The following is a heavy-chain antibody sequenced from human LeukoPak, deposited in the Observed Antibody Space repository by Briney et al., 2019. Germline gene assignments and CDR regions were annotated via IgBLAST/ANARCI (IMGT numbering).Heavy chain of an antibody. Sequence: GGSLRLSCAASGFTFSSYWMHWVRQAPGKGLVWVSRINTDGSSTSYADSVKGRFTISRDNAKNTLYLQMNSLRAEDTAVYYCARATYYDFWSGYPLGPALDYWGQRTLVTVSS. D-gene: IGHD3-3*01. CDR1: GFTFSSYW. CDR2: INTDGSST. V-gene: IGHV3-74*01. CDR3: ARATYYDFWSGYPLGPALDY. J-gene: IGHJ4*02.